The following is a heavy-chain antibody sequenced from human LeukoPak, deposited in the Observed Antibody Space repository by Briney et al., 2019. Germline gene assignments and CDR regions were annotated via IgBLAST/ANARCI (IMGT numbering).Heavy chain of an antibody. Sequence: ASVKVSCKASGYTFTSYYMHWVRQAPGQGLEWMGWISAYNGNTNYAQKLQGRVTMATDTSTSTAYMELRSLRSDDTAVYYCARDYRDSSNHNDYWGQGTLVTVSS. J-gene: IGHJ4*02. CDR1: GYTFTSYY. CDR2: ISAYNGNT. CDR3: ARDYRDSSNHNDY. D-gene: IGHD4-11*01. V-gene: IGHV1-18*04.